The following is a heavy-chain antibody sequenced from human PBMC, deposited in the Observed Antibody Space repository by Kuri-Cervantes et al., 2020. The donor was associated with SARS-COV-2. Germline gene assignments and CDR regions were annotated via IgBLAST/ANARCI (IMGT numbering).Heavy chain of an antibody. Sequence: GESLKISCAASGFTFSSYSMNWVRQAPGKGLEWASYISSSSSTIYYADSVKGRFTISRDNAKNSLYLQMNSLRAEDTAVYYCSRTYDSSGSLYYYYYMDVWGKGTTVTVSS. J-gene: IGHJ6*03. V-gene: IGHV3-48*01. CDR2: ISSSSSTI. CDR3: SRTYDSSGSLYYYYYMDV. D-gene: IGHD3-22*01. CDR1: GFTFSSYS.